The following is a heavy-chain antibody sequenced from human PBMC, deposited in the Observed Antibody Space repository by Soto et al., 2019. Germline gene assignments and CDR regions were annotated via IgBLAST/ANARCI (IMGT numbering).Heavy chain of an antibody. CDR1: GFSLNTRRMS. V-gene: IGHV2-5*02. J-gene: IGHJ4*02. Sequence: QITLKESGPTLVKPTQTLTLTCTFSGFSLNTRRMSVGWIRXXXXKALEWLALIYWDDDKRYSPSLKSRLTIXXXXXXXXXXXXXXXXXXXXXXXXXXXHXXXXXYXXSCFDYWGQGTLVTVSS. CDR3: XHXXXXXYXXSCFDY. CDR2: IYWDDDK. D-gene: IGHD6-13*01.